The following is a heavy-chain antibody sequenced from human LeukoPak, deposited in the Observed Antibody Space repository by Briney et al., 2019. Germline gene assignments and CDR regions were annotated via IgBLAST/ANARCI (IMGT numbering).Heavy chain of an antibody. CDR2: MYYDGISK. V-gene: IGHV3-33*01. CDR3: ARDLYCSGGSCLYFDY. Sequence: GGSLRLSCAAAGFTFSSYGMHWVRQAPGKGLEWVAVMYYDGISKYYADSVKGRFTISRDNSINTVYLQMNSLRAEDTAVYFCARDLYCSGGSCLYFDYWGQGTLVTVSS. CDR1: GFTFSSYG. J-gene: IGHJ4*02. D-gene: IGHD2-15*01.